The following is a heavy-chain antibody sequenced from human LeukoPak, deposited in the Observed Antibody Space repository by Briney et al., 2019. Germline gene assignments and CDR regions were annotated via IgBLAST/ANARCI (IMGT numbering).Heavy chain of an antibody. V-gene: IGHV4-4*09. CDR3: AVVPAANDAFDI. CDR1: GGSISSYY. CDR2: IYTSGST. D-gene: IGHD2-2*01. Sequence: SETLSLTCTVSGGSISSYYWSWIRQPPGKGLEWIGYIYTSGSTNYNPSLKSRVTISVDTSKNQFSLKLSSVTAADTAVYYCAVVPAANDAFDIWGQGTMVTVPS. J-gene: IGHJ3*02.